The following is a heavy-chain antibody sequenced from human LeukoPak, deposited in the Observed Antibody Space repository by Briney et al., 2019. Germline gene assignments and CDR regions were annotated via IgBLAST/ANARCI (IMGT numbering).Heavy chain of an antibody. J-gene: IGHJ5*02. Sequence: SETLSLTCTVSGGSISRSSYYWGWIRQPPGKGLEWIGSIYYSGSTYYNPSLKSRVTISVDTSKNQFSLKLSSVTAADTAVYYCARGGYYDILTGYYRYNWFDPWGQGTLVTVSS. CDR1: GGSISRSSYY. D-gene: IGHD3-9*01. CDR3: ARGGYYDILTGYYRYNWFDP. V-gene: IGHV4-39*07. CDR2: IYYSGST.